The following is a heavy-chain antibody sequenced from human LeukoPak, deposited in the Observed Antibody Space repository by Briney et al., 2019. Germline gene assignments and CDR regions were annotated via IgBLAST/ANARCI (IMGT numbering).Heavy chain of an antibody. CDR3: AREVYSDSDYYGMDV. J-gene: IGHJ6*02. D-gene: IGHD4-11*01. CDR1: GFTFSADD. Sequence: GGSLRLSCAASGFTFSADDMHWVRQGTGRGLEWVSAITSAGATYYSASVKGRFTISRENAKNSLYLQMNSLGAGGTPVYYCAREVYSDSDYYGMDVWGQGTTVTVSS. V-gene: IGHV3-13*04. CDR2: ITSAGAT.